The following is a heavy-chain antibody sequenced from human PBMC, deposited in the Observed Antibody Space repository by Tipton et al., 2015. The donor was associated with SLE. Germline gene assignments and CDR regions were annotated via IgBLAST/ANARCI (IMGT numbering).Heavy chain of an antibody. Sequence: TLSLTCTVSGGSISSSSYYWGWIRQPPGKGLEWIGSIYHSGSTYYNPSLKSRVTISVDTSKNQFSLKLTSVTAADTAVYYCARGGGSPSYWGQGTLVTVSS. CDR1: GGSISSSSYY. V-gene: IGHV4-39*07. D-gene: IGHD2-15*01. CDR3: ARGGGSPSY. J-gene: IGHJ4*02. CDR2: IYHSGST.